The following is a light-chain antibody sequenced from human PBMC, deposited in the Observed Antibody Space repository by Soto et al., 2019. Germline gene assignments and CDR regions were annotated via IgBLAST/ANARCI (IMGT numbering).Light chain of an antibody. V-gene: IGLV1-51*01. CDR1: SSNIGSNS. CDR2: DDN. J-gene: IGLJ1*01. CDR3: GSWDSSLSAYV. Sequence: QAVVTQPPSASGTPGQRVTISCSGSSSNIGSNSVSWYQQLPGTAPKLLIYDDNKRPSGIPDRFSGSKSGTSATLGITGFQTGDEADYYCGSWDSSLSAYVFGTGTKVTVL.